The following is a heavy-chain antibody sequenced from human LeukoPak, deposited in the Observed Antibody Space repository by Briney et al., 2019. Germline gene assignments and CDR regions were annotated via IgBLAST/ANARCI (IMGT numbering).Heavy chain of an antibody. V-gene: IGHV3-30*18. CDR1: GFTFSTYG. Sequence: GGSLRLSCAASGFTFSTYGMHWVRQAPGKGLEWVSFISYDGSNKYYADSVKGRFTISSDNSKNTLYLQMNSLRAEDTAVYYCAKDLYSSSSSFDYWGQGTLVSVPS. CDR2: ISYDGSNK. CDR3: AKDLYSSSSSFDY. D-gene: IGHD6-6*01. J-gene: IGHJ4*02.